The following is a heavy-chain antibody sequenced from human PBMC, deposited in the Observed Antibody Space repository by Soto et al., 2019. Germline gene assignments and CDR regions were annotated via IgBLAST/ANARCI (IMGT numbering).Heavy chain of an antibody. CDR3: ARNFGYYDFWSGYSNNWFDP. CDR2: LYNAGST. Sequence: SETLSLTCTVSGGSISRYYWSWIRQPPGKGLEWIGYLYNAGSTIYNPSLKSRVTISVDTSKNQFSLKLSSVTAADTAVYYCARNFGYYDFWSGYSNNWFDPWGQGTLVTVSA. V-gene: IGHV4-59*01. J-gene: IGHJ5*02. D-gene: IGHD3-3*01. CDR1: GGSISRYY.